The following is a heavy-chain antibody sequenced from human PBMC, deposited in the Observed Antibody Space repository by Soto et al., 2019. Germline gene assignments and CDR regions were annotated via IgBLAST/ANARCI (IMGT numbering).Heavy chain of an antibody. Sequence: QVQLVESGGGVVQPGRSLRLSCAASGFTFSSFAMHWVRQAPGKGLEWVAFIRYDGNDKYYTDSVKGRFTISRDNSKKTLYLQMISLRAEDTAFYYCARGDYGDYFAPHDYWGQGTLVTVSS. J-gene: IGHJ4*02. CDR1: GFTFSSFA. CDR3: ARGDYGDYFAPHDY. D-gene: IGHD4-17*01. CDR2: IRYDGNDK. V-gene: IGHV3-33*01.